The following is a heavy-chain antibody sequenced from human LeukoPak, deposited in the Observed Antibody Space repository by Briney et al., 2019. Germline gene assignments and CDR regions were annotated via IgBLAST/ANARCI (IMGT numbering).Heavy chain of an antibody. CDR3: ARDRLGGLGIAAAGTPFRYYYYGMDV. CDR2: ISSSSSYI. J-gene: IGHJ6*02. Sequence: GGALRLSCAGSGFTFSSYGMHWVRQAPGKGLDWVSSISSSSSYIYYVDSGKGRFTISRDNAKNSLYLQMHRLRAEDTAVYYCARDRLGGLGIAAAGTPFRYYYYGMDVWGQGTTVTVSS. CDR1: GFTFSSYG. V-gene: IGHV3-21*01. D-gene: IGHD6-13*01.